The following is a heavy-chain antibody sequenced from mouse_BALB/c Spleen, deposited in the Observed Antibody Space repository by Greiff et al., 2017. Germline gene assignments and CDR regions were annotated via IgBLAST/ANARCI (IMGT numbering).Heavy chain of an antibody. Sequence: QVQLQQSGAELARPGASVKMSCKASGYTFTSYTMHWVKQRPGQGLDWIGYINPSSGYTNYNQKFKDKATLTAEKSSSTAYMQLSSLTSEDSAVYYCARGTTAYYAMDYWGQGTSVTVSS. CDR3: ARGTTAYYAMDY. CDR2: INPSSGYT. J-gene: IGHJ4*01. V-gene: IGHV1-4*01. CDR1: GYTFTSYT. D-gene: IGHD1-2*01.